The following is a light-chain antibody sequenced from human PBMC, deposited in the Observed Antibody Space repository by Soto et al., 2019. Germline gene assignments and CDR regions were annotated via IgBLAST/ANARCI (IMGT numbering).Light chain of an antibody. Sequence: EIVLTQSPGTLSLSPGERATLSCRASQSVSSNFLAWYQHKPGQAPRLLIYASSNRATGIPDRFSGSASGTDFTLTINRLEPEDFAVYYCQLYGISPHFGQGTLLEIK. CDR1: QSVSSNF. CDR2: ASS. V-gene: IGKV3-20*01. J-gene: IGKJ5*01. CDR3: QLYGISPH.